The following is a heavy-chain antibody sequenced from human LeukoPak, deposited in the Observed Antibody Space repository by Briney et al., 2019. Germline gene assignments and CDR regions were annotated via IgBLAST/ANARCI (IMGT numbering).Heavy chain of an antibody. CDR2: IYSGGAI. Sequence: PGGSLRLSCAASGFIVSTNYMSWVRQAPGKGLEWVSVIYSGGAIHYADSVKGRFTISRDNSKNTLYLQMNSLRAEDTALYYCAKDPVERSHSYGYDYWGQGTPVTVSS. J-gene: IGHJ4*02. D-gene: IGHD5-18*01. CDR3: AKDPVERSHSYGYDY. V-gene: IGHV3-53*01. CDR1: GFIVSTNY.